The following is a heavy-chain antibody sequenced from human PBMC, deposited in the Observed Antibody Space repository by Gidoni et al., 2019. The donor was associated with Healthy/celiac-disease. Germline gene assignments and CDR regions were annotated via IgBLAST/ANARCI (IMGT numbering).Heavy chain of an antibody. D-gene: IGHD3-10*01. CDR2: IYSGGST. J-gene: IGHJ4*02. CDR3: AKLWFGELLEEGGDY. CDR1: GFTVSSNS. Sequence: EVQLVESGGGLIQPGGSLRLSCAASGFTVSSNSMRWVRQAPGKGLEWVSVIYSGGSTYYADSVKGRFTISRDNSKNTLYLQMNSLRAEDTAVYYCAKLWFGELLEEGGDYWGQGTLVTVSS. V-gene: IGHV3-53*01.